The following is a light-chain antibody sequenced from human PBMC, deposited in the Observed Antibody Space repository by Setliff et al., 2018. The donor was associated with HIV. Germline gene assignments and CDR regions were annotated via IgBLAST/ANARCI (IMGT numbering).Light chain of an antibody. V-gene: IGLV2-11*01. CDR2: DVS. Sequence: QSALTQPRSVSGSPGQSVSISCNGTSSNVGGYDYVSWYQQHPGKAPKLMIYDVSQRPSGVSDRFSGSKSGITASLTISGLQPEDESDYYCSSYTASSTLVFGGGTKVTVL. CDR3: SSYTASSTLV. J-gene: IGLJ3*02. CDR1: SSNVGGYDY.